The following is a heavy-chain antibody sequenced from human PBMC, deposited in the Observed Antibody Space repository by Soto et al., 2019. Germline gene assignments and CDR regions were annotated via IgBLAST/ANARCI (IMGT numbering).Heavy chain of an antibody. J-gene: IGHJ6*02. V-gene: IGHV4-39*01. CDR3: ARRAKQLDYDFWSGYWATPYYYYYGMDV. CDR2: IYYSGST. CDR1: GGSISSSSYY. D-gene: IGHD3-3*01. Sequence: SETQSLTCTVSGGSISSSSYYWGWIRQPPGKGLEWIGSIYYSGSTYYNPSLKSRVTISVDTSKNQFSLKLSSVTAADTAVYYCARRAKQLDYDFWSGYWATPYYYYYGMDVWGQGTTVTVSS.